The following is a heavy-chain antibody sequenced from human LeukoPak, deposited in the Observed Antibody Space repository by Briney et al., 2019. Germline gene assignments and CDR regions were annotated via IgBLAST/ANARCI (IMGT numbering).Heavy chain of an antibody. J-gene: IGHJ3*02. V-gene: IGHV4-59*01. D-gene: IGHD3-3*01. CDR3: ARETEGFLEWLPIPIDDAFDI. CDR1: GGSISSYY. Sequence: SETLSLTCTVSGGSISSYYWSWIRQPPGKGLEWIGYIYYSGSTNYNPSLKSRVTISVDTSKNQFSLKLSSVTAADTAVCYCARETEGFLEWLPIPIDDAFDIWGQGTMVTVSS. CDR2: IYYSGST.